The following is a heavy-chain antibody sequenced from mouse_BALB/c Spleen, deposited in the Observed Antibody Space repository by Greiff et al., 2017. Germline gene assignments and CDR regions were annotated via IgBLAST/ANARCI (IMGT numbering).Heavy chain of an antibody. J-gene: IGHJ1*01. CDR2: ISSGGST. CDR3: ARHPLGRGYWYFDV. CDR1: GFTFSSYA. D-gene: IGHD4-1*01. Sequence: EVQLVESGGGLVKPGGSLKLSCAASGFTFSSYAMSWVRQTPEKRLEWVASISSGGSTYYPDSVKGRFTISRDTARNILYLQMSSMKSEDTAMYYCARHPLGRGYWYFDVWGAGTTVTVSS. V-gene: IGHV5-6-5*01.